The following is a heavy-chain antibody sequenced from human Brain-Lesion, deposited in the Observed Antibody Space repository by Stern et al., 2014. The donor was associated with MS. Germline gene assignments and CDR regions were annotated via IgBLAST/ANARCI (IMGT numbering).Heavy chain of an antibody. Sequence: QVQLGQSGPGLVKPSETLSLTCTVAGGSVSSTSYAWAWIRQPPGKGLEWIGTIYFRGNTYYRPSLKSRLTQSLATSPNQFSLPLRSVTAADTAVYYCAGEEDIRYCSGGSCTGNWFDPWGQGTLVTVSS. D-gene: IGHD2-15*01. CDR2: IYFRGNT. J-gene: IGHJ5*02. V-gene: IGHV4-39*01. CDR3: AGEEDIRYCSGGSCTGNWFDP. CDR1: GGSVSSTSYA.